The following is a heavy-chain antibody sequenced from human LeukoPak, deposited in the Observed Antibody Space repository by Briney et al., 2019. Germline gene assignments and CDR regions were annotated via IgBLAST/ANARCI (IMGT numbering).Heavy chain of an antibody. CDR3: ARDPPLLSSRAENGMDV. D-gene: IGHD3-16*02. V-gene: IGHV4-31*03. Sequence: SETLSLTCTVSGGSISSGGYYWSWIRQHPGKGLEWIGYIYYSGSTYYNPSLKSRVTISVDTSKNQFSLKLSSVTAADTAVYYCARDPPLLSSRAENGMDVWGQGTTVTVPS. CDR1: GGSISSGGYY. J-gene: IGHJ6*02. CDR2: IYYSGST.